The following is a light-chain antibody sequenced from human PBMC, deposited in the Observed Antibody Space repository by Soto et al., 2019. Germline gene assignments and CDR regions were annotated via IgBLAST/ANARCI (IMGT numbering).Light chain of an antibody. Sequence: QSVLTEPASVAGSPGQSITISCTGNTRDVGRYNFVSWYQQYPGKDPRVTIYEVTKRPSGVSNRFSGSKSGNTAFLTISGLQAEDEADYYCCSDAGSGVYVFGTGTKLTVL. CDR2: EVT. CDR3: CSDAGSGVYV. J-gene: IGLJ1*01. CDR1: TRDVGRYNF. V-gene: IGLV2-23*02.